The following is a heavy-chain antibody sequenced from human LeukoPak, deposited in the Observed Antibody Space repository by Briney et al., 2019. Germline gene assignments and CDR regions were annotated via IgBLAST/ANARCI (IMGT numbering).Heavy chain of an antibody. V-gene: IGHV1-69*04. CDR3: AREYYYDSSGYRPRGYFDY. CDR1: GGTFSSYA. Sequence: SVKVSCKASGGTFSSYAISWVRQAPGQGLEWMGRIISMLGIANYAQKFQGRVTITADKSTSTAYMELSSLRSEDTAVYYCAREYYYDSSGYRPRGYFDYWGQGTLVTVSS. J-gene: IGHJ4*02. CDR2: IISMLGIA. D-gene: IGHD3-22*01.